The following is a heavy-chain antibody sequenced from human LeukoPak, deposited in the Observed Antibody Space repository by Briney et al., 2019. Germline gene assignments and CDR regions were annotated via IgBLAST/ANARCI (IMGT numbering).Heavy chain of an antibody. CDR2: IYSGGST. CDR1: GFTFSSYA. D-gene: IGHD2-15*01. J-gene: IGHJ4*02. Sequence: GGSLRLSCAASGFTFSSYAMSWVRQAPGKGLEWVSVIYSGGSTYYADSVKSRFTISRDNSKNTLYLQMNSLRAEDTAVYYCARDRGCSGGSCYDILGYWGQGTLVTVSS. V-gene: IGHV3-53*01. CDR3: ARDRGCSGGSCYDILGY.